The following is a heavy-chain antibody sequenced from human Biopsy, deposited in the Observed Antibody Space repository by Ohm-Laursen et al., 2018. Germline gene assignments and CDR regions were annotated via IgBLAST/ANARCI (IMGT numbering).Heavy chain of an antibody. CDR2: IYNTETT. CDR1: GGSISSSTTYY. CDR3: ARHPTGFWFDP. J-gene: IGHJ5*02. Sequence: TLSFTCTVSGGSISSSTTYYWAWLRQPPGKGLEWIGSIYNTETTFYNPSLKSRVTISVDTSTNQFSLKVSSVTAADTALYFCARHPTGFWFDPWGHGTLVTVSS. V-gene: IGHV4-39*01.